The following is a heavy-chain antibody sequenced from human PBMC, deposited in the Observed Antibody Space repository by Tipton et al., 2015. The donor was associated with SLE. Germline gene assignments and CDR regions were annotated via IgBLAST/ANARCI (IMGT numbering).Heavy chain of an antibody. J-gene: IGHJ4*02. CDR1: GGSISSYY. Sequence: TLSLTCTVSGGSISSYYWSWIRQPPGKGLEWIGYMYYSGSTNYNPSLKSRDTISVDTSKNQFSLKLSSVTAADTAVYYCARHAALGNYYSALDYWGQGTLITVSS. D-gene: IGHD3-10*01. V-gene: IGHV4-59*08. CDR2: MYYSGST. CDR3: ARHAALGNYYSALDY.